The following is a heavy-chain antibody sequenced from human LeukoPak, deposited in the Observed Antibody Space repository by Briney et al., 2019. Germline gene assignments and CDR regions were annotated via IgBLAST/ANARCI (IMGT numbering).Heavy chain of an antibody. CDR1: GLTFSRFW. Sequence: GGSLRLSCVDSGLTFSRFWMSWVRQAPGRGLQWVASIDQDASEIYYVDSVKGRFTISRDNAKNSLSLQVNSLRADDTAIYYCARVGSTVAAGTPDYWGQGTLVTVSS. D-gene: IGHD6-13*01. V-gene: IGHV3-7*02. J-gene: IGHJ4*02. CDR2: IDQDASEI. CDR3: ARVGSTVAAGTPDY.